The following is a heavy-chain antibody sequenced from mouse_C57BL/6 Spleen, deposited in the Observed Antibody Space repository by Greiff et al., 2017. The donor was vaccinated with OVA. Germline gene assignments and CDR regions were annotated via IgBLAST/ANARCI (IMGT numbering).Heavy chain of an antibody. CDR2: ISSGGSYT. CDR3: ARHKGSTYAMED. V-gene: IGHV5-6*01. CDR1: GFTFSSYG. D-gene: IGHD6-1*01. J-gene: IGHJ4*01. Sequence: EVKLVESGGDLVKPGGSLKLSCAASGFTFSSYGMSWVRQTPDKRLEWVATISSGGSYTYYPDSVKGRFTISRDNAKNTLYLQMSSLKSEDTAMYYSARHKGSTYAMEDWGQGTSVTVYS.